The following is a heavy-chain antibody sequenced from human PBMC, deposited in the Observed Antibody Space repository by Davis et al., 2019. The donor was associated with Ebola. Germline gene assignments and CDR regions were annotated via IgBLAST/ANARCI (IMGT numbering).Heavy chain of an antibody. CDR3: AMGDTAMVPGAFDI. CDR1: GGTFSSYA. J-gene: IGHJ3*02. V-gene: IGHV1-69*13. D-gene: IGHD5-18*01. Sequence: SVKVSCKASGGTFSSYAISWVRQAPGQGLEWMGGIIPIFGTANYAQKFQGRVTITADESTSTAYMELSSLRSEDTAVYYCAMGDTAMVPGAFDIWGQGTIVTVSS. CDR2: IIPIFGTA.